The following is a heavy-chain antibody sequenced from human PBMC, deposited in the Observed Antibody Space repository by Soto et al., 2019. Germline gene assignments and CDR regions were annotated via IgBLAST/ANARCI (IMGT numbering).Heavy chain of an antibody. CDR3: ASTYYYDPDTSLAEYFQH. V-gene: IGHV3-66*01. Sequence: GGSLRLSCAASGFTVSSNYMSWVRQAPGKGLEWVSVIYSGGSTYYADSVKGRFTISRDNSKNTLYLQMNSLRAEDTAVYYCASTYYYDPDTSLAEYFQHWGQGTLVTVSS. J-gene: IGHJ1*01. CDR2: IYSGGST. D-gene: IGHD3-22*01. CDR1: GFTVSSNY.